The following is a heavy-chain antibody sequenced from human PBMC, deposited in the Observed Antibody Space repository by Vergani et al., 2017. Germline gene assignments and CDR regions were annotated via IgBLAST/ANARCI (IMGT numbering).Heavy chain of an antibody. D-gene: IGHD2-21*02. CDR2: IYYSGST. Sequence: QVQLQESGPGLVKPSETLSLTFTVSGGPISSYYWSWIRQPPGKGLEWIGYIYYSGSTNYNPSLKSRVTISVDTSKNQFSLKLGSVTAADTAVYYCARNPYCGGDCYSDAFDIWGQGTMVTVSS. CDR1: GGPISSYY. CDR3: ARNPYCGGDCYSDAFDI. V-gene: IGHV4-59*01. J-gene: IGHJ3*02.